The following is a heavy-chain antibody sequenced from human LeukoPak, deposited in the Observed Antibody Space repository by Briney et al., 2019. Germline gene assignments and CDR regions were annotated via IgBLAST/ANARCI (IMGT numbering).Heavy chain of an antibody. CDR1: GYTFTSYG. Sequence: EASVTVSCKASGYTFTSYGISWVRQAPGQGLEWMGWISAYNGNTNYAQKLQGTVTMTTDTSTSTAYMELRSLRSDDTAVYYCARESKRDFDFWSGYSWTYSGLDVWGQGTTVTVSS. V-gene: IGHV1-18*01. CDR2: ISAYNGNT. D-gene: IGHD3-3*01. J-gene: IGHJ6*02. CDR3: ARESKRDFDFWSGYSWTYSGLDV.